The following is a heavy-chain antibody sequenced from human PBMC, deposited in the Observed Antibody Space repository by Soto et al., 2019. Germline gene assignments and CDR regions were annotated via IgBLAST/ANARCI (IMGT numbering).Heavy chain of an antibody. V-gene: IGHV4-30-4*01. Sequence: QVQLQESGPGLVKPSQTLALTCTVSGGSISNNDYYWSWIRQPPGKGLECIGYIFYSGSTYYNPYLESRITMSVDTSKNQFSLQLSSVTPADTAVYFCAREIFGVVLARYSMDVWGQGTTVTVSS. J-gene: IGHJ6*02. CDR3: AREIFGVVLARYSMDV. CDR1: GGSISNNDYY. CDR2: IFYSGST. D-gene: IGHD3-3*01.